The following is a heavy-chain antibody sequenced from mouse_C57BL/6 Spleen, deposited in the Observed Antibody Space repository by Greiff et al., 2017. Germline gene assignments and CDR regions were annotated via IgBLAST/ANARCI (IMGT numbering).Heavy chain of an antibody. CDR2: ISSGGSYT. CDR3: ARQDGSSWGGYFDY. Sequence: EVQLVESGGDLVKPGGSLKLSCAASGFTFSSYGMSWVRQTPDKRLEWVATISSGGSYTYYPDSVKGRFTISRDNAKNTLYLQMSSLKSEDTAMYYCARQDGSSWGGYFDYWGQGTTLTVSS. V-gene: IGHV5-6*01. CDR1: GFTFSSYG. J-gene: IGHJ2*01. D-gene: IGHD1-1*01.